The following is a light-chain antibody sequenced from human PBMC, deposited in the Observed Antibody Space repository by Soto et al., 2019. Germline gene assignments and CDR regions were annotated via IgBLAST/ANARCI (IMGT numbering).Light chain of an antibody. J-gene: IGKJ4*01. CDR1: QTVRNNY. CDR3: QQFSSYPLT. Sequence: EFVLTQSPGTLSLSPGERATLSCRASQTVRNNYLAWYQQKPGKAPRLLIYDASSSATGIPDRFSGSWSGTDFTLTISRLEPEDFAVYYCQQFSSYPLTFGGGTKVEIK. V-gene: IGKV3-20*01. CDR2: DAS.